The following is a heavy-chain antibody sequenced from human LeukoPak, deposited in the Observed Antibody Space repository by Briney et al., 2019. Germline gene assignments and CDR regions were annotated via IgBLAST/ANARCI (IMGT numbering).Heavy chain of an antibody. Sequence: PSETLSLTCTVSGGSISSGSYYWSWIRQPAGKGLEWIGRIYTSGSTNYNPSLKSRVTISVDTSKNQFSLKLSSVTAADTAVYYCARARSDIAVAGIDYWGQGTLVTVSS. D-gene: IGHD6-19*01. V-gene: IGHV4-61*02. J-gene: IGHJ4*02. CDR1: GGSISSGSYY. CDR3: ARARSDIAVAGIDY. CDR2: IYTSGST.